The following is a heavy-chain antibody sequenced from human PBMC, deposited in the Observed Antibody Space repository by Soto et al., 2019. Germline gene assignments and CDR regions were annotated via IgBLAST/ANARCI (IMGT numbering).Heavy chain of an antibody. CDR2: IYYSGST. V-gene: IGHV4-39*01. CDR3: ASTTMLFGFGILGRFDY. Sequence: QLQLQESGPGLVKPSETLSLTCTVSGGSISSSSYYWGWIRQPPGKGLEWIGSIYYSGSTYYNPSLKSRVTLSVDTSKNQFSLKRSSVTAADTAVYYCASTTMLFGFGILGRFDYWGHGTLVTVSS. J-gene: IGHJ4*01. CDR1: GGSISSSSYY. D-gene: IGHD3-10*02.